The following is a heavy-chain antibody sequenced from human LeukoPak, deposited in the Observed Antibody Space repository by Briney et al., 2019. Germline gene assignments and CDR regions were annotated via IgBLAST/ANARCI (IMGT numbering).Heavy chain of an antibody. CDR2: INPSGGST. Sequence: ASVKVSCKASGYTFTSYYMHWVRQAPGQGLEWVGIINPSGGSTSYAQKFQGRVTMTRDMSTSTVYMELSSLRSEDTAVYYCARDFQQLVLDYWGQGTLVTVSS. J-gene: IGHJ4*02. D-gene: IGHD6-6*01. CDR3: ARDFQQLVLDY. CDR1: GYTFTSYY. V-gene: IGHV1-46*01.